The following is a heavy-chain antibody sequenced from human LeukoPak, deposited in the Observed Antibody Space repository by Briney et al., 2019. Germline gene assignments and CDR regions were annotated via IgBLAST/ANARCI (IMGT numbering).Heavy chain of an antibody. V-gene: IGHV1-3*03. J-gene: IGHJ4*02. CDR3: AVGDYYYDTRFDY. D-gene: IGHD3-22*01. CDR1: GFPFTSYA. CDR2: VNADNSNT. Sequence: ASVKVSCKASGFPFTSYAIHWVRQAPGQRLEWMGWVNADNSNTKYSQEFQGRVTITRDTSASTAYMDLNSLRSEDMAVYYCAVGDYYYDTRFDYWGQGTLVSVSS.